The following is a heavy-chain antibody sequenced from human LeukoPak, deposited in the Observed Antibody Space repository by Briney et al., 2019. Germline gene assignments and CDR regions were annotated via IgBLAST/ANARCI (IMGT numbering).Heavy chain of an antibody. CDR2: VTDDGSVT. J-gene: IGHJ4*02. V-gene: IGHV3-74*01. Sequence: GGSLRLSCVAPGISLNEYWMHWVRQFPGRGLEWVAGVTDDGSVTYYADSVRGRFTISRDNVRNTIYLHMFSLRVEDTGLYHCATVNDYWGPGTLVTVSS. CDR3: ATVNDY. CDR1: GISLNEYW.